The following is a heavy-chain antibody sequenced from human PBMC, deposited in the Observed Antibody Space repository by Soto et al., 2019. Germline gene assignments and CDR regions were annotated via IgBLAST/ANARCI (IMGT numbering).Heavy chain of an antibody. CDR3: AHRDGNMVRGVISFDY. CDR2: IYWDDDK. CDR1: GFSISTSGVG. Sequence: SGPTLVNPTQTLTLTCTFSGFSISTSGVGVGWIRLPPGKALEWLALIYWDDDKRYSPILKSRLTITKDTSKNQVVLTVTNMDPVDTATYYCAHRDGNMVRGVISFDYWGQGTLVTSPQ. V-gene: IGHV2-5*02. J-gene: IGHJ4*02. D-gene: IGHD3-10*01.